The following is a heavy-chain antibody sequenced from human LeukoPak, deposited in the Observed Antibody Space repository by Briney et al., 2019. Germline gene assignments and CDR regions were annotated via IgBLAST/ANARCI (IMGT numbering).Heavy chain of an antibody. D-gene: IGHD6-6*01. Sequence: GGSLRLSCAASGFTFSSYAIHWVRQAPGKGLEWVSSISDSGGYTFYADSVKGRFTISRDNSKNTVYLQMNSLRAEDTAVYYCARAGIFSSSYGISWDYWGQGALVAVSS. CDR3: ARAGIFSSSYGISWDY. CDR2: ISDSGGYT. CDR1: GFTFSSYA. V-gene: IGHV3-23*01. J-gene: IGHJ4*02.